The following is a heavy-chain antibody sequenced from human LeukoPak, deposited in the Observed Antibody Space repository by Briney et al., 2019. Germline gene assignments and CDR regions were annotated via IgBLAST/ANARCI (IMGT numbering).Heavy chain of an antibody. D-gene: IGHD1-26*01. CDR2: INPSGSST. CDR3: ARDNSVGETAWWFDP. CDR1: GYSFTSYY. V-gene: IGHV1-46*01. Sequence: ASVKVSCKASGYSFTSYYMHWVRQAPGQGLEWMGLINPSGSSTTYAQRFQRRVTMTRDISTSTDYMELTSLTSDDTAMYYCARDNSVGETAWWFDPWGQGTLVTVSS. J-gene: IGHJ5*02.